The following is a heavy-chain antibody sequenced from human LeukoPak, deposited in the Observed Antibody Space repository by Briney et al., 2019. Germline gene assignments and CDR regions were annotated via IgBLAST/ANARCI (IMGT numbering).Heavy chain of an antibody. Sequence: SETLSLTCTASGDSITDYYWSWIRQPPGKELEWIGFIYHSGTTSYNPSLNSRVTISIDTSTNQFSLKLSSVTAADTAVYYCAKFHNWFDSWGQGTLVAVSS. CDR1: GDSITDYY. V-gene: IGHV4-59*08. D-gene: IGHD2-21*01. CDR3: AKFHNWFDS. J-gene: IGHJ5*01. CDR2: IYHSGTT.